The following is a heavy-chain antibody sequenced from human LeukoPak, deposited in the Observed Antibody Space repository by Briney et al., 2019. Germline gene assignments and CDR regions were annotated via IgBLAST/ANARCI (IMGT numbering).Heavy chain of an antibody. CDR3: ARDYDILTGSFCCKGAYGMDV. D-gene: IGHD3-9*01. V-gene: IGHV3-21*01. CDR1: GFTFSSYS. Sequence: GGSLRLSCAASGFTFSSYSMKWVREARGKGVEWVSSISSSSRNISYADSVKGRFTISSDNAKNSLYLHMNSLRAEDTAVYYCARDYDILTGSFCCKGAYGMDVWGQGTTVTVSS. CDR2: ISSSSRNI. J-gene: IGHJ6*02.